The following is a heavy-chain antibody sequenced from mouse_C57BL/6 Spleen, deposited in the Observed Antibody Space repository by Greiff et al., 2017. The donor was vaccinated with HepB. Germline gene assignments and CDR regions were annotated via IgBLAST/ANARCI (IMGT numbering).Heavy chain of an antibody. CDR3: ARFQLGPYYFDY. V-gene: IGHV1-80*01. CDR1: GYAFSSYW. Sequence: VQLQQSGAELVKPGASVKISCKASGYAFSSYWMNWVKQRPGKGLERIGQIYPGDGDTNYNGKFKGKATLTADKSSSTAYMQLSSLTSEDSAVYFCARFQLGPYYFDYWGQGTTLTVSS. CDR2: IYPGDGDT. D-gene: IGHD4-1*02. J-gene: IGHJ2*01.